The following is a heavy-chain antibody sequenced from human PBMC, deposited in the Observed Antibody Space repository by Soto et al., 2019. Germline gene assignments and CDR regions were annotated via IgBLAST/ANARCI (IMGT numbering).Heavy chain of an antibody. Sequence: QVQLQDSGPGLVKPSETLSLTCSISGGSINNYYWSWIRQPPGKGLEWIGYIYFSGSTNYNPSLKSRVTISIDTSKNQVSLMLSSVTAADTAVYYCARDPGYDTSGFYYLDSWGQGTLVTVSS. V-gene: IGHV4-59*01. CDR2: IYFSGST. J-gene: IGHJ4*02. CDR1: GGSINNYY. CDR3: ARDPGYDTSGFYYLDS. D-gene: IGHD3-22*01.